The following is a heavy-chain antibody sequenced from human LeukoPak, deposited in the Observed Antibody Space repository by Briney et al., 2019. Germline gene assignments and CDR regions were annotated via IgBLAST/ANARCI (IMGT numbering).Heavy chain of an antibody. D-gene: IGHD3-22*01. CDR1: GYTFTSYY. J-gene: IGHJ4*02. V-gene: IGHV1-46*01. CDR2: IDPSGGST. CDR3: ARGGDSYDSSDYYLYYFDY. Sequence: ASMKVSCKASGYTFTSYYLHWVRQAPGQGLEWMGIIDPSGGSTNYAQKFQGRVTMTRDTSISTAYMELSRLRSDDTAVYYCARGGDSYDSSDYYLYYFDYWGQGTLVTVSS.